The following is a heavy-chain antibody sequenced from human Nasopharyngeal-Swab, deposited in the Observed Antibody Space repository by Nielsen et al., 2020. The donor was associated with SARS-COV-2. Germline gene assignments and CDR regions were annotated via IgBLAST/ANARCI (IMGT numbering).Heavy chain of an antibody. J-gene: IGHJ4*02. CDR1: GFTFSTYS. D-gene: IGHD6-6*01. Sequence: GESLKISCTASGFTFSTYSMNWVRQAPGKGLEWVSSISGTSTYIYYADSVKGRFTVSRDNARNSLYLQMNSLRAEDTAVYYCASAAPLDYWGQGTLVTVSS. CDR2: ISGTSTYI. V-gene: IGHV3-21*01. CDR3: ASAAPLDY.